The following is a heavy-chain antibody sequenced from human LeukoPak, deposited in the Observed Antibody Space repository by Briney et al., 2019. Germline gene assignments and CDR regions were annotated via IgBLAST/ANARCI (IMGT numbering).Heavy chain of an antibody. Sequence: SGTLSLTCGVSGGSISSSNWWSWVRQPPGKGLEWIGEIYRSGSTNYNPSLKSRVTISGDTSKNQFSLKLSSVTAADTAVYYCARLFGGSYYLYYFDYWGQGTLVTVSS. CDR2: IYRSGST. CDR1: GGSISSSNW. D-gene: IGHD1-26*01. J-gene: IGHJ4*02. V-gene: IGHV4-4*02. CDR3: ARLFGGSYYLYYFDY.